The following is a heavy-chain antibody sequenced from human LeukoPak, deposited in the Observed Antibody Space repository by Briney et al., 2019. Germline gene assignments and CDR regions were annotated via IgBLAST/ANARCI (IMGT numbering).Heavy chain of an antibody. CDR3: AVTSPLYYDSSGHHGDY. Sequence: SETLSLTCAVSGYSISSGYYWGWIRQPPGKGLEWIGSIYHSGSTYYNPSLKSRVTISVDTSKNQFSLKLSSVTAADTAVYSCAVTSPLYYDSSGHHGDYWGQGTLVTVSS. D-gene: IGHD3-22*01. CDR2: IYHSGST. J-gene: IGHJ4*02. CDR1: GYSISSGYY. V-gene: IGHV4-38-2*01.